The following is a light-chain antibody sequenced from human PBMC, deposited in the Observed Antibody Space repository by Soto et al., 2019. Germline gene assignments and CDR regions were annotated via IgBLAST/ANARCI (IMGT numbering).Light chain of an antibody. CDR3: CSYAGSRTPLI. Sequence: QSVLTQAASVSVSPGQSITISCTGTSSDVGSYNLVSWYQQHPGKAPKLMIYEVSKRPSGLSNRFSGSKSGNTASLTISGLQAEDEADYYCCSYAGSRTPLIFGTGTKLTVL. CDR2: EVS. CDR1: SSDVGSYNL. J-gene: IGLJ1*01. V-gene: IGLV2-23*02.